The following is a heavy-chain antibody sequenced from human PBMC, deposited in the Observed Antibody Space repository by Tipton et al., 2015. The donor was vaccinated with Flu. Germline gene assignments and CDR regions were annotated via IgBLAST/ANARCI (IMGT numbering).Heavy chain of an antibody. CDR3: ARTSSPTYYYDSRAYSSHDVFDI. CDR2: IYYSGST. V-gene: IGHV4-30-4*01. CDR1: GGSISSGDYY. J-gene: IGHJ3*02. D-gene: IGHD3-22*01. Sequence: TLSLTCTVSGGSISSGDYYWSWIRHPPGKGLEWIGYIYYSGSTYYNPSLKSRVTISVDTSKNQFSLKLSSVTAADTAVYYCARTSSPTYYYDSRAYSSHDVFDIWGQGTMVPVSS.